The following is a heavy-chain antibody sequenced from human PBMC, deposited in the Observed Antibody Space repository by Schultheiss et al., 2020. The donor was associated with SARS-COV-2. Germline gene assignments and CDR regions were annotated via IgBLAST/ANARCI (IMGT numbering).Heavy chain of an antibody. CDR3: VKDHQRLVVSALDI. D-gene: IGHD6-13*01. Sequence: GGSLRLSCAASGFTFSDYAMSWVRQSPGKGLEWVSAISGGGGNTYYADSVKGRFTISRDNSKNTLYLQMSSLRREDTAVYYCVKDHQRLVVSALDIWGQGTMVTVSS. J-gene: IGHJ3*02. CDR2: ISGGGGNT. CDR1: GFTFSDYA. V-gene: IGHV3-23*01.